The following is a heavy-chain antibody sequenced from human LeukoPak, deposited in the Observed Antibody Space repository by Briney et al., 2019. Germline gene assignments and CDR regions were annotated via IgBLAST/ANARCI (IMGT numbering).Heavy chain of an antibody. Sequence: GGSLRLSCAASGFTFSSYGMHWVRQAPGKGLEWVAVISYDGSNKYYADSVKGRFTISRDNSKNTLYLQMNSLRAEDTAVYYCALSVGGYYQRYWGHGTLVTVSS. V-gene: IGHV3-30*03. D-gene: IGHD3-22*01. CDR1: GFTFSSYG. CDR2: ISYDGSNK. J-gene: IGHJ4*01. CDR3: ALSVGGYYQRY.